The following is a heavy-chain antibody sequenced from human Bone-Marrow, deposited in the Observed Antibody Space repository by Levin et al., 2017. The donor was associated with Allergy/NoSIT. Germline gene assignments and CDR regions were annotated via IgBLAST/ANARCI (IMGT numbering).Heavy chain of an antibody. J-gene: IGHJ4*02. D-gene: IGHD3-10*01. CDR2: ISGSGDST. V-gene: IGHV3-23*01. Sequence: GGSLRLSCAASGFTFSNYAMSWVRQAPGKGLEWVSGISGSGDSTYDGDSVKGRFTISKDNSKNTLYLQMNSLRAEDTAVYYCAKDRDFYGSGSLGNWGQGTLVTVSS. CDR1: GFTFSNYA. CDR3: AKDRDFYGSGSLGN.